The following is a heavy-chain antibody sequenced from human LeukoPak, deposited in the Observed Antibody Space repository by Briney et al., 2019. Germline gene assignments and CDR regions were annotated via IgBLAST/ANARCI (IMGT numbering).Heavy chain of an antibody. CDR1: GYTFTGYY. CDR3: ARVSPISTIVVVPAALLGLDP. D-gene: IGHD2-2*01. CDR2: INPNSGGT. Sequence: ASVKVSCKASGYTFTGYYMYWVRQAPGQGLEWMGWINPNSGGTNYAQKFQGRVTMTRDTSISTAYMELSRLRSDDTAVYYCARVSPISTIVVVPAALLGLDPWGQGTLVTVSS. J-gene: IGHJ5*02. V-gene: IGHV1-2*02.